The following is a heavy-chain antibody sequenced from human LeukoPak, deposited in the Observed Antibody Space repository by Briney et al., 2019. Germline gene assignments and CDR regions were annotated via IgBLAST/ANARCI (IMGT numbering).Heavy chain of an antibody. CDR2: IHYSGNT. Sequence: SETLSLTCTVSGGSFSNSYWSWFRQPPGKGLEWIGYIHYSGNTNYSPSLKSRVTMSVDTSKSQFSLKLTSVTAADTAVYYCARGGWYIDYWGQGTLVTVSS. CDR3: ARGGWYIDY. D-gene: IGHD6-19*01. V-gene: IGHV4-59*08. CDR1: GGSFSNSY. J-gene: IGHJ4*02.